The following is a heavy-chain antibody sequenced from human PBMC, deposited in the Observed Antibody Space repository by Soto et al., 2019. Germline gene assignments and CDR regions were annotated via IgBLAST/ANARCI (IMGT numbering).Heavy chain of an antibody. CDR2: IYYSGST. CDR3: ARSLPTRYCSGGSCYSTYHNWFDP. J-gene: IGHJ5*02. Sequence: SETLSLTCTVSGGSISSSSYYWGWIRQPPGKGLGWIGSIYYSGSTYYNPSLKSRVTISVDTSKNQFSLKLSSVTAADTAVYYCARSLPTRYCSGGSCYSTYHNWFDPWGQGTLVTVSS. V-gene: IGHV4-39*01. D-gene: IGHD2-15*01. CDR1: GGSISSSSYY.